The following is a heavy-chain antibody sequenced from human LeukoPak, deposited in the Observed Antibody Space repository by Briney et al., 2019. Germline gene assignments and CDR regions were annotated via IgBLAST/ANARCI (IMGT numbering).Heavy chain of an antibody. Sequence: SETLSLTCTVSGGSISSYYWSWIRQPPGKGLEWIGYIYYSGSTNYNPSLKSRVTVSVDTSKNQFSLRLSSVTAADTAVYYCARTYYDILTGYYYGMDVWGQGTTVTVSS. CDR3: ARTYYDILTGYYYGMDV. CDR2: IYYSGST. V-gene: IGHV4-59*01. J-gene: IGHJ6*02. CDR1: GGSISSYY. D-gene: IGHD3-9*01.